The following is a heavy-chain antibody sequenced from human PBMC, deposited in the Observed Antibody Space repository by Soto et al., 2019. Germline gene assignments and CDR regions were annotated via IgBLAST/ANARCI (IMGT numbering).Heavy chain of an antibody. D-gene: IGHD3-16*01. Sequence: PGESMKISCKVSGYSFASQWISWVRQVPGKGQEWMGRIDLSESYTTYNPSFQGHVTFSADKSITTAYLQWRSLEASDTAIYYRATQGLTTYYFGYWGQGTLVTVSS. CDR2: IDLSESYT. CDR1: GYSFASQW. CDR3: ATQGLTTYYFGY. J-gene: IGHJ4*02. V-gene: IGHV5-10-1*01.